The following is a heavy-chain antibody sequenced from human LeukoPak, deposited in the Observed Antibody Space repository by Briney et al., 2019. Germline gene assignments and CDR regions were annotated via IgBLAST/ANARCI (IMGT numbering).Heavy chain of an antibody. Sequence: ASVKVSCKVSGYTLTELSMHWVRQAPGKGLEWMGGFDPEDGETIYAQKLQGRVTMTTDTSTSTAYMELRSLRSDDTAVYYCARSTSLDIVARNYWGQGTLVTVSS. D-gene: IGHD5-12*01. V-gene: IGHV1-24*01. CDR3: ARSTSLDIVARNY. CDR2: FDPEDGET. CDR1: GYTLTELS. J-gene: IGHJ4*02.